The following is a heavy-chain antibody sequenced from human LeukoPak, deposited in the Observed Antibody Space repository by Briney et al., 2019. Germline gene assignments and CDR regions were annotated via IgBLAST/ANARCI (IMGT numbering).Heavy chain of an antibody. CDR1: GGTFSSYA. Sequence: ASVKVSCKASGGTFSSYAISWVRQAPGQGLEWMGGIIPIFGTANYAQKFEGRVTITTDESTSTAYMELSSLRSEDTAVYYCARGTFRAVVPAAMYNWFDPWGQGTLVTVSS. J-gene: IGHJ5*02. CDR3: ARGTFRAVVPAAMYNWFDP. CDR2: IIPIFGTA. V-gene: IGHV1-69*05. D-gene: IGHD2-2*01.